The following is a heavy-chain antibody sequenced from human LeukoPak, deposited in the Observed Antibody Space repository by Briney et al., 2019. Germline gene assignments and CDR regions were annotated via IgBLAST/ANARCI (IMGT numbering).Heavy chain of an antibody. D-gene: IGHD3-10*01. J-gene: IGHJ4*02. CDR1: RGSLRSYY. Sequence: SETLSLTCTVSRGSLRSYYWSWIRQPAGKGRVWIGRIYTSGSTNYNPSLKSRVTMSVDTSKNQFSLKLSSVTAADTAVYYCARDGYGELHKYFDYWGQGTLVTVSS. CDR2: IYTSGST. CDR3: ARDGYGELHKYFDY. V-gene: IGHV4-4*07.